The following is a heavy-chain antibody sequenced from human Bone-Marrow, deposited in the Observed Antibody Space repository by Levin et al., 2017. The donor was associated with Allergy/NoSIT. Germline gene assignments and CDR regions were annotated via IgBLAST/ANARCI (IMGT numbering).Heavy chain of an antibody. Sequence: SCAVSGLTFGDYDMTWIRQAPGRGLEWVATIRSSGSATYYSDSVRRRFTISRDNAKNSLYLQMNNLRAEDTAIYYCARDFWSGYDFWGQGTLVTVSS. CDR1: GLTFGDYD. CDR2: IRSSGSAT. V-gene: IGHV3-11*01. D-gene: IGHD3-3*01. J-gene: IGHJ4*02. CDR3: ARDFWSGYDF.